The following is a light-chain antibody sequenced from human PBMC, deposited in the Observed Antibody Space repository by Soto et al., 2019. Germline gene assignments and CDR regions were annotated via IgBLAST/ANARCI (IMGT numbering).Light chain of an antibody. CDR3: SSYTSSSTPYV. V-gene: IGLV2-14*01. J-gene: IGLJ1*01. Sequence: QSALTQPASVSGSPGQSITISCTGTSSDVGAYSYVSWYQQHPGKAPKLIIYEVSSRPSGVSSRFSGSKSGNTASLTISGLQAEDEADYYCSSYTSSSTPYVFGTGTKLTVL. CDR1: SSDVGAYSY. CDR2: EVS.